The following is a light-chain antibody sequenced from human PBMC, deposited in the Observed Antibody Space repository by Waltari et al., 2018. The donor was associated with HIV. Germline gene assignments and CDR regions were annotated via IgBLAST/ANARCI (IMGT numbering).Light chain of an antibody. J-gene: IGKJ1*01. CDR2: CVS. CDR3: QQYDNWPPWT. Sequence: IVMTHFPATLSVSPGERATLSCRASQSIAQNLAWSQQKTGQAPRLLIYCVSTRATGSPARCSGSGSWTEVTLTISSLQSEDFAVYFCQQYDNWPPWTFGQGTKVEI. V-gene: IGKV3-15*01. CDR1: QSIAQN.